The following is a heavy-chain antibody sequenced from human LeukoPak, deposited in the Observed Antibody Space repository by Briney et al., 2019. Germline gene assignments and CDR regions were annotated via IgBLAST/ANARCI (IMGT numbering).Heavy chain of an antibody. J-gene: IGHJ5*02. D-gene: IGHD5-18*01. CDR1: GGTFSSYA. CDR3: ARRFGYSYGYYNWFDP. Sequence: ASVKVSCKASGGTFSSYAISWVRQAPGQGLEWMGGIIPIFGTANYAQKFQGRVTITADESTSTAYMELSGLRSEDTAVYYCARRFGYSYGYYNWFDPWGQGTLVTVSS. CDR2: IIPIFGTA. V-gene: IGHV1-69*13.